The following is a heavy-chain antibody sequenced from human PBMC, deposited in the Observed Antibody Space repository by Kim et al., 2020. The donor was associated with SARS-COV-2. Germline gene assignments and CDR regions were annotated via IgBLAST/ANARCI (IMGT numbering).Heavy chain of an antibody. CDR1: GFTFSSYG. V-gene: IGHV3-33*06. Sequence: GGSLRLSCAASGFTFSSYGMHWVRQAPGKGLDWVAVICSDGNNKYYADSVKGRFTISRDNSKNTLYLQMNSLRAEDTAVYYCAKDVGYSYGAYYYYYYGIDVWGKGTAFTVSS. J-gene: IGHJ6*04. D-gene: IGHD5-18*01. CDR3: AKDVGYSYGAYYYYYYGIDV. CDR2: ICSDGNNK.